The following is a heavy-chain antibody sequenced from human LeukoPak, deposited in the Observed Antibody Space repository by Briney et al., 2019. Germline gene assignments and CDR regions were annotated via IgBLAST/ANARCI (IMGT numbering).Heavy chain of an antibody. CDR3: ARDGPAEYGMDV. CDR1: GGSISSGGYY. V-gene: IGHV4-31*03. J-gene: IGHJ6*02. D-gene: IGHD6-13*01. Sequence: PSETLSLTCTVSGGSISSGGYYWSWIRQHPGKGLEWIGYIYYSGSTYYNPSLKSRVTISVDTSKNQFSLKLSSVTAADTAVYYCARDGPAEYGMDVWGQGTTVTVSS. CDR2: IYYSGST.